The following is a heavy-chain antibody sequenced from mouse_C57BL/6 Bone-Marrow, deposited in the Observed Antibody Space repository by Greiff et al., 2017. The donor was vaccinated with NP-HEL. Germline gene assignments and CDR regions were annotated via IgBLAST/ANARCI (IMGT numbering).Heavy chain of an antibody. CDR1: GYTFTSYG. D-gene: IGHD1-1*01. CDR3: ARSVLGYYVAY. Sequence: VQLQQSGAELARPGASVKLSCKASGYTFTSYGISWVKQRTGQGLEWIGEIYPRSGNTYYNEKFKGKATLTADKSSSTAYMELRSLTSEDSAVYFCARSVLGYYVAYWGQGTLVTVSA. J-gene: IGHJ3*01. V-gene: IGHV1-81*01. CDR2: IYPRSGNT.